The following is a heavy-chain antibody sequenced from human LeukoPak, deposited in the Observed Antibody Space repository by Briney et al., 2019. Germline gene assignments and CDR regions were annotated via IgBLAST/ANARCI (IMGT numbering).Heavy chain of an antibody. D-gene: IGHD3-3*01. CDR3: ARDERLRFLEWLLSTPNFDY. CDR1: GFTFSSYG. V-gene: IGHV3-33*01. CDR2: IWYDGSNK. J-gene: IGHJ4*02. Sequence: GGSLRLSCAASGFTFSSYGMHWVRQAPGKGLEWVAVIWYDGSNKYYADSVKGRFTISRDNSKNTLYLQMNSLRAEDTAVYYCARDERLRFLEWLLSTPNFDYWGQGTLVTVSS.